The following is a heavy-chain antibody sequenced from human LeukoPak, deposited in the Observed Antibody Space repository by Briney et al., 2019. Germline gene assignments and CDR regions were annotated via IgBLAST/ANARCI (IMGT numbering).Heavy chain of an antibody. Sequence: ASAKVSCKASGYTFTGYYMHWVRQAPGQGLEWMGRINPNSGGTNYAQKFQGRVTMTRDTSISTAYMELSRLRSDDTAVYYCARDLSRSPAWFVPWGQGTLVTVSS. D-gene: IGHD3-16*02. J-gene: IGHJ5*02. V-gene: IGHV1-2*06. CDR3: ARDLSRSPAWFVP. CDR1: GYTFTGYY. CDR2: INPNSGGT.